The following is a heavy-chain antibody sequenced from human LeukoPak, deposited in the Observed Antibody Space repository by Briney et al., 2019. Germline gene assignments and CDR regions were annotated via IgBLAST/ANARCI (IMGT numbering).Heavy chain of an antibody. CDR1: GGSFSGYY. CDR3: ARRPGLGYCSSTSCYRPYVNWFDP. Sequence: SETLSLTCAVYGGSFSGYYWSWIRRPPGKGLEWIGEINHSGSTNYNPSLKSRVTISVDTSKNQFSLKLSSVTAADTAVYYCARRPGLGYCSSTSCYRPYVNWFDPWGQGTLVTVSS. CDR2: INHSGST. D-gene: IGHD2-2*01. V-gene: IGHV4-34*01. J-gene: IGHJ5*02.